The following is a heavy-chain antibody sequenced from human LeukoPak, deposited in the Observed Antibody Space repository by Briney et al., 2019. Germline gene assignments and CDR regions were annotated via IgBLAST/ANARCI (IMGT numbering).Heavy chain of an antibody. CDR2: INPNNGGT. CDR1: GYTFTGYY. D-gene: IGHD1-7*01. Sequence: ASVKVSCKASGYTFTGYYTHWVRQAPGQGLEWMGWINPNNGGTNYAQKFQGRVTMTRDTSISTAYMELSRLRSDDTAMYYCSSPLWELPPGGFDPWGQGTLVTVSS. CDR3: SSPLWELPPGGFDP. J-gene: IGHJ5*02. V-gene: IGHV1-2*02.